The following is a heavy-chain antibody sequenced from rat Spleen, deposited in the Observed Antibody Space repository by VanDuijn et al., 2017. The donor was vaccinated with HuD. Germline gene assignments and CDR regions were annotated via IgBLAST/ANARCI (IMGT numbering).Heavy chain of an antibody. CDR3: TTPYYSSSYYFDY. V-gene: IGHV5-27*01. CDR2: ITNTGGST. CDR1: GFTFSNYG. J-gene: IGHJ2*01. Sequence: EVQLVESGGGLVQPGRSLKLSCAASGFTFSNYGMAWVRQAPTKGLEWVASITNTGGSTYYPDSVKGRFTISRDNAKSTLYLQMDSLRSEDTATYYCTTPYYSSSYYFDYWGQGVMVTVSS. D-gene: IGHD1-2*01.